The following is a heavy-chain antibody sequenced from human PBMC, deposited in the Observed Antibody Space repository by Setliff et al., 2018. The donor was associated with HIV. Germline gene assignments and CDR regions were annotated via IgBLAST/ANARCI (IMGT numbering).Heavy chain of an antibody. V-gene: IGHV4-34*01. D-gene: IGHD3-3*01. CDR2: SNQSGST. Sequence: SETLSLTCGVSDASFGGVYWTWVRQSPQKGLEWIGESNQSGSTSYNPSLKSRATISADTSEKKISLTLTAVTAADSGLYYCARVASWGGRGYLDIGGQASLVTVSS. CDR3: ARVASWGGRGYLDI. J-gene: IGHJ4*01. CDR1: DASFGGVY.